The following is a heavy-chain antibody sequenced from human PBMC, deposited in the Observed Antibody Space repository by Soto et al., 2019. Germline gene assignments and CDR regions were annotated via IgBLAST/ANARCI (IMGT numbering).Heavy chain of an antibody. D-gene: IGHD3-22*01. J-gene: IGHJ4*02. V-gene: IGHV1-18*01. CDR1: GYTFTSYG. CDR2: INIYSGDA. Sequence: QVRLEQSGPEVKKTGASVKVSCKASGYTFTSYGISWVRQAPGQGREWMGWINIYSGDANYAQRFQDRVTMTRDTSTNTVYMEMRSLRSDDTAVYYCARALYYYDNSGLAYWGQGTLVTVSS. CDR3: ARALYYYDNSGLAY.